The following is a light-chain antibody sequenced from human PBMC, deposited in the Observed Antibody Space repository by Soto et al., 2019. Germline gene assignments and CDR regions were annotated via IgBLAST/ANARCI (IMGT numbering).Light chain of an antibody. Sequence: EIVLTQSPGTLSLSPGERATLSCRASQNINTKYSAWYQQKPGQPPSLLIFVTSTRASGIPDRFSGSGSGRDFTLTISRLEPEDSAVYFCQQYDDSARYIFGQGTSLDIK. CDR3: QQYDDSARYI. V-gene: IGKV3-20*01. CDR2: VTS. J-gene: IGKJ2*01. CDR1: QNINTKY.